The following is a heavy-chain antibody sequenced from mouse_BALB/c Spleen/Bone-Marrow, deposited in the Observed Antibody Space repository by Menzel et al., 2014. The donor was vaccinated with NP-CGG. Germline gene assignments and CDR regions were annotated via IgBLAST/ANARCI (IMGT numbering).Heavy chain of an antibody. V-gene: IGHV1-9*01. Sequence: VQLQQSGAELMKPGASVKISCKATGYTFSSYWIEWVKQRPGHGLEWIGEILPGSGSTDYNERFKGKATFAADTSSNTAYMXLSSLTSEDSAVYYCTRSSGSSTSWFAYWGXGTLVTVSA. CDR3: TRSSGSSTSWFAY. CDR2: ILPGSGST. J-gene: IGHJ3*01. D-gene: IGHD1-1*01. CDR1: GYTFSSYW.